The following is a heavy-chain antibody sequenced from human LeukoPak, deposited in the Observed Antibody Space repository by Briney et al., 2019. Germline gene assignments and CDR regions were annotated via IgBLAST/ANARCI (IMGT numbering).Heavy chain of an antibody. CDR1: GGSISSSSYY. CDR2: IYYSGST. V-gene: IGHV4-39*07. J-gene: IGHJ3*02. CDR3: ARDYSSGWPPIDAFDI. D-gene: IGHD6-19*01. Sequence: PSETLSLTCTVSGGSISSSSYYWGWIRQPPGKGLEWIGSIYYSGSTYYNPSLKSRVTISVDTSKNQFSLKLSSVTAADTAVYYCARDYSSGWPPIDAFDIWGQGTMVTVSS.